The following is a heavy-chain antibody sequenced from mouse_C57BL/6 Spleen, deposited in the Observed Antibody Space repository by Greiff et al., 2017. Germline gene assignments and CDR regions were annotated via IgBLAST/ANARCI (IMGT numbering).Heavy chain of an antibody. CDR3: ASRNYGSSYAMDY. CDR2: INPNNGGT. D-gene: IGHD1-1*01. CDR1: GYTFTDYY. V-gene: IGHV1-26*01. J-gene: IGHJ4*01. Sequence: EFQLQQPGPELVKPGASVKISCKASGYTFTDYYMNWVKQSHGKSLEWIGDINPNNGGTSYNQKFKGKATLTVDKSSSTAYMELRSLTSEDSAVYYCASRNYGSSYAMDYWGQGTSVTVSS.